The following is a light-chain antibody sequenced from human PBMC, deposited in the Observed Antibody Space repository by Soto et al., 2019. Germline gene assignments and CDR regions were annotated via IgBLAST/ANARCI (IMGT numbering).Light chain of an antibody. CDR3: QQYNSYSSWT. Sequence: DIRMTQSPSTLSASVGDRVTITCRASQSLNSLLAWYQQKPGRAPKLLIYDASTLESGVPSRFSGSGSGTEFTLTISSLQTDDFATYYCQQYNSYSSWTFGQGTKV. J-gene: IGKJ1*01. V-gene: IGKV1-5*01. CDR2: DAS. CDR1: QSLNSL.